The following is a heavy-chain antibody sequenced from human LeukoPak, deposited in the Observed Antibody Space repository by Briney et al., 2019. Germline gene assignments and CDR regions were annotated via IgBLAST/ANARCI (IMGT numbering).Heavy chain of an antibody. V-gene: IGHV1-8*01. Sequence: GASVNVSCKASGYTFTSYDINWMRQATGQGLEWMGWMSPNSGNTGYAQKFQGRVTMTRDTSTGTAYLELSSLRSEDSAVYYCVRTPPNWGADFWGQGTLVTVSS. CDR2: MSPNSGNT. CDR3: VRTPPNWGADF. J-gene: IGHJ4*02. CDR1: GYTFTSYD. D-gene: IGHD7-27*01.